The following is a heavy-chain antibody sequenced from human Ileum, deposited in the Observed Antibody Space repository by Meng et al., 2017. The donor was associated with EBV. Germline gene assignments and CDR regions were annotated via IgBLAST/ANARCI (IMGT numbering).Heavy chain of an antibody. J-gene: IGHJ4*02. CDR1: GGSFSGYY. V-gene: IGHV4-34*01. D-gene: IGHD3-22*01. CDR2: INHRGGA. CDR3: ASHPGGNSQYYSSGDDY. Sequence: VYLQPWGAGLVKPSGTLSRPRAVYGGSFSGYYWSWIRQPPGKGLEWIGEINHRGGAFYNPSLKSRVTMSIDTSKNQLSLKLNSVTAADTAVYYCASHPGGNSQYYSSGDDYWGQGALVTVSS.